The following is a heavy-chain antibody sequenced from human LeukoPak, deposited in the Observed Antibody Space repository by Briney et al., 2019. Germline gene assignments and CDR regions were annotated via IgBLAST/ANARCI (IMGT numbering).Heavy chain of an antibody. Sequence: ASVKVSCKASGYTFTSYGISWVRQAPGQGLEWMGWISAYNGHTNYAQKVQGRVTMTTDTSTSTAYMELRGLRSDDTAVYYCARVFTISSGWYRSFDYWGREPWSPSPQ. CDR2: ISAYNGHT. CDR3: ARVFTISSGWYRSFDY. J-gene: IGHJ4*02. CDR1: GYTFTSYG. V-gene: IGHV1-18*01. D-gene: IGHD6-19*01.